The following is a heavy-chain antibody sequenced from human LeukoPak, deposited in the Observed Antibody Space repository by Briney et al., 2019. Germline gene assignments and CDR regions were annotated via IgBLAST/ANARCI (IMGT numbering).Heavy chain of an antibody. CDR2: ISGSGGST. Sequence: GGSLRLSCAASGFTFSSYAMSWVRQAPGKGLEWDSAISGSGGSTYYADSVKGRFTISRDNSKNTLYLQMNSLRAEDTAVYYCAAQKAVAGLYFDYWGKGTLVTVSS. J-gene: IGHJ4*02. D-gene: IGHD6-19*01. V-gene: IGHV3-23*01. CDR3: AAQKAVAGLYFDY. CDR1: GFTFSSYA.